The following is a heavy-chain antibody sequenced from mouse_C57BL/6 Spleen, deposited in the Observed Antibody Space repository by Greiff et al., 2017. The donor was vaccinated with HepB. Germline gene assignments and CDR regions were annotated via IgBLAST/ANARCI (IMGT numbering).Heavy chain of an antibody. J-gene: IGHJ4*01. V-gene: IGHV1-26*01. CDR3: ARGGRAMDY. Sequence: VQLQQSGPELVKPGASVKISCKASGYTFSDYYMNWVKQSHGKSLEWIGDINPNNGGTSYNQKFKGKATFTVDKSSSTAYMELRSLTSEDSAVYYCARGGRAMDYWGQGTSVTVSS. CDR2: INPNNGGT. CDR1: GYTFSDYY.